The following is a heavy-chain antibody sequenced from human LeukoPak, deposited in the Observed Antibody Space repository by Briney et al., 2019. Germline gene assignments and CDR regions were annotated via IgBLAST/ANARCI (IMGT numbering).Heavy chain of an antibody. CDR1: GVSFDDYY. J-gene: IGHJ4*02. D-gene: IGHD4-17*01. CDR3: TRMTTGHDY. CDR2: INHSGYT. Sequence: AETLSLTCAVSGVSFDDYYWAWVRQTPGKGLEWIGEINHSGYTNDSPSLKSRVTLSIDTSRKQFSLNLRSVTVADAGTYYCTRMTTGHDYWGQGTLVTVSS. V-gene: IGHV4-34*01.